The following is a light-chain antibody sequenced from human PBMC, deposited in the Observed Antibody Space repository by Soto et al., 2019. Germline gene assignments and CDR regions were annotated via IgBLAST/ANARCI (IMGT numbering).Light chain of an antibody. CDR2: AAS. V-gene: IGKV1-9*01. CDR1: QGISSY. Sequence: TIPCRASQGISSYLAWYQQKPGKAPKLLIYAASTLQSGVPSRFSGSGSGTDFTLTISSLQPEDFAAYYCQQLNGYSPIACGHGSRLEIK. J-gene: IGKJ5*01. CDR3: QQLNGYSPIA.